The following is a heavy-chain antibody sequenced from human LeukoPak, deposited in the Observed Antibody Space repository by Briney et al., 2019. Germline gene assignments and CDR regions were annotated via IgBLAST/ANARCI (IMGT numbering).Heavy chain of an antibody. V-gene: IGHV4-4*07. CDR3: ARYDSGHFFDY. Sequence: SETLSLTCSVSGGSISNSYRSWIRQPAGKGLEWIGRIYSSGSTSYNPSLRSRVSMSVDTSKNQFSLNLGSVTAADTAVYYCARYDSGHFFDYWGQGTLVTVSS. CDR2: IYSSGST. J-gene: IGHJ4*02. D-gene: IGHD3-3*01. CDR1: GGSISNSY.